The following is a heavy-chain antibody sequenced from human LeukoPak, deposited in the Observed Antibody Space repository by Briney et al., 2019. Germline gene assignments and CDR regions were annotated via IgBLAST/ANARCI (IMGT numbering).Heavy chain of an antibody. CDR1: EATLAALA. Sequence: PSLRFSGRPSEATLAALAIGWCDRAPGQGLRGMEGFIPFFGTANYAQKFQGRVTITADESTSTAYMELSSLRSEDTAVYYCASLAANLQNIRGYSYGLDYWGQGTLVTVSS. D-gene: IGHD5-18*01. CDR2: FIPFFGTA. J-gene: IGHJ4*02. CDR3: ASLAANLQNIRGYSYGLDY. V-gene: IGHV1-69*01.